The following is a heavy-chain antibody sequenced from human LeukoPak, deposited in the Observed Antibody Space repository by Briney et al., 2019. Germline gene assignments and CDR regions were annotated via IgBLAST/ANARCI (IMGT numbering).Heavy chain of an antibody. Sequence: SGRSLRLSCAASGFTFSSYGMHWVRQAPGKELEWVAVIWYDGSNKYYADSVKGRFTISRDNSKNTLYLQMNSLRAEDTAVYYCAKDAFDGSSWSDYWGQGTLVTVSS. CDR3: AKDAFDGSSWSDY. CDR2: IWYDGSNK. D-gene: IGHD6-6*01. V-gene: IGHV3-33*06. J-gene: IGHJ4*02. CDR1: GFTFSSYG.